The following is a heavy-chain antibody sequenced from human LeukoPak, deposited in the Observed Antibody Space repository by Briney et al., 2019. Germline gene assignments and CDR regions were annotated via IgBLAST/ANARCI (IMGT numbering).Heavy chain of an antibody. CDR2: ISPSSSYI. Sequence: GGSLRLSCAASGFTFSGSSMNWVRQAPGKGLEFVSSISPSSSYIYYADSVKGRFTISRDDAKNSLFLQMNSLRAEDTAVYYCAREGGYCSGGSCRFFDYWGQGTLVTVSS. D-gene: IGHD2-15*01. CDR3: AREGGYCSGGSCRFFDY. J-gene: IGHJ4*02. CDR1: GFTFSGSS. V-gene: IGHV3-21*06.